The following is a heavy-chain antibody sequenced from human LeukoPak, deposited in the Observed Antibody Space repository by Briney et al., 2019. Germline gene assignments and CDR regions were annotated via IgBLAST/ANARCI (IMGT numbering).Heavy chain of an antibody. V-gene: IGHV4-34*01. D-gene: IGHD2-15*01. CDR1: GGSFSGYY. J-gene: IGHJ5*02. CDR3: ARQSYCSGGSCSFDP. Sequence: SETLSLTCAVYGGSFSGYYWSWLRQPPGKGLEWIGEINHSGSTNYNPSLKSRVTISVDTSKNQFSLKLSSVTAADTAVYYCARQSYCSGGSCSFDPWGQGTLVTVSS. CDR2: INHSGST.